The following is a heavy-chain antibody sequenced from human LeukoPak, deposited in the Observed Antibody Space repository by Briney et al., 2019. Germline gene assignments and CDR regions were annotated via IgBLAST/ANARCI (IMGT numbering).Heavy chain of an antibody. Sequence: PGGSLRLSCATSGFTFSVHAMHWVRQAPGKGLDWGTFIQSDGTNKYYADSVKGRFTISRDNSKNTLYLQMNSLRTEDTAVYHCAKGPYYHETSGNHYFAYWGQGTLVIVSS. CDR1: GFTFSVHA. J-gene: IGHJ4*02. CDR2: IQSDGTNK. CDR3: AKGPYYHETSGNHYFAY. D-gene: IGHD3-22*01. V-gene: IGHV3-30*02.